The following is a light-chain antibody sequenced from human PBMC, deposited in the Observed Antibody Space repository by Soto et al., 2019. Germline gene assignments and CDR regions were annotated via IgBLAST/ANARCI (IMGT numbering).Light chain of an antibody. CDR1: ISNIGAGYD. J-gene: IGLJ2*01. CDR2: GDT. Sequence: QSVLTQPPSVSGAPGQRVTISCTGSISNIGAGYDVHWYQQLPGTAPKLLIYGDTNRPSGVPDRFSGSKSGTSASLAITGLQAEDEADYYCQSYDSRLSGSVFGGGTQLTVL. V-gene: IGLV1-40*01. CDR3: QSYDSRLSGSV.